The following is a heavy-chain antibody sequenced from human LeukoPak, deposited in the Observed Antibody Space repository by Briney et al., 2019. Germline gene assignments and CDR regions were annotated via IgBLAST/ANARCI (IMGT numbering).Heavy chain of an antibody. CDR3: AKEGRSSHFYYGMDV. J-gene: IGHJ6*02. V-gene: IGHV3-23*01. CDR2: ISGSGGST. D-gene: IGHD3-16*02. CDR1: GFTFSSYA. Sequence: GGSLRLSCAASGFTFSSYAMSWVRQAPGKGLEWISAISGSGGSTYYADSVKGRFTISRDNSKNTLYLQMNSLRAEDTAVYYCAKEGRSSHFYYGMDVWGQGTTVTVSS.